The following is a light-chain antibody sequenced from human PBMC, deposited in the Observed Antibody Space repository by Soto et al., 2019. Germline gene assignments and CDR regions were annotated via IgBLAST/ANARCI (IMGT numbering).Light chain of an antibody. J-gene: IGLJ7*01. V-gene: IGLV2-14*01. CDR3: SSYTSSNTLVV. CDR2: EVS. Sequence: QSALTQPASVSASAGQSISISCTGTSSDVGGYNYVSWYQQHPGKVPRLMIYEVSNRPSGVSNRFSGSKSGNTASLTISGLQAEDEADYYCSSYTSSNTLVVFGSGTQLTVL. CDR1: SSDVGGYNY.